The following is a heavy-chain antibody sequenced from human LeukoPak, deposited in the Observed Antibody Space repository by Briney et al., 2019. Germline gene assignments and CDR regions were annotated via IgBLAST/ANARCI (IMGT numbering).Heavy chain of an antibody. D-gene: IGHD2-2*01. Sequence: GGSLRLSCAASGFSFSSYGMHWVRQAPDKGLEWVAVIWYDGSNKYYADSVKGRFTISRDNSRNTLYLQMNSLRAEDTAVYYCARANPGYCSSTSCYASYYYYGMDVWGQGTTVTVSS. J-gene: IGHJ6*02. CDR1: GFSFSSYG. CDR3: ARANPGYCSSTSCYASYYYYGMDV. V-gene: IGHV3-33*08. CDR2: IWYDGSNK.